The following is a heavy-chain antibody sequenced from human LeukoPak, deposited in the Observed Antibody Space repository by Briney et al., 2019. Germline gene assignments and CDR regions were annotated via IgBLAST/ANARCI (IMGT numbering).Heavy chain of an antibody. Sequence: GESLKISCKGSGYSFTSYWIGWVRQMPGKGLEWMGIIYPGDSDTRYSPSFQGQVTISADKSISTAYLQWSSLKASDTAMYYCARHGYSSSWIPNIGWFDPWGQGTLVTVSS. CDR3: ARHGYSSSWIPNIGWFDP. V-gene: IGHV5-51*01. CDR2: IYPGDSDT. D-gene: IGHD6-13*01. J-gene: IGHJ5*02. CDR1: GYSFTSYW.